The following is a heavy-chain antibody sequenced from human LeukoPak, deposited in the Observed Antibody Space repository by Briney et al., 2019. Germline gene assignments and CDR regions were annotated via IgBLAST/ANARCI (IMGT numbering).Heavy chain of an antibody. D-gene: IGHD2/OR15-2a*01. Sequence: SGPALVKPTQTLTLTCTFSGFSLSTSGVGVGWIRQPPGKALEWLALIYWNDDKRYSPSLKSRLTITKDTSKNQVVLTMTNMGPVDTATYYCAHRDFFGSMGYWGQGTLVTVSS. CDR2: IYWNDDK. CDR1: GFSLSTSGVG. CDR3: AHRDFFGSMGY. V-gene: IGHV2-5*01. J-gene: IGHJ4*02.